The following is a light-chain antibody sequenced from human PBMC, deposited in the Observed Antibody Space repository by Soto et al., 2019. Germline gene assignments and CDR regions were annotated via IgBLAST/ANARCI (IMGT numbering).Light chain of an antibody. CDR3: QQYGSSPLT. Sequence: IVLTHSPGTLSLSPGERATLSCRGSQSVSSSYLAWYQQKPGQAPRLLIYGASSRATGIPDRFSGSGSGTDFTLTISRPEPEDFAVYYCQQYGSSPLTFGGGTKVDIK. CDR1: QSVSSSY. J-gene: IGKJ4*01. V-gene: IGKV3-20*01. CDR2: GAS.